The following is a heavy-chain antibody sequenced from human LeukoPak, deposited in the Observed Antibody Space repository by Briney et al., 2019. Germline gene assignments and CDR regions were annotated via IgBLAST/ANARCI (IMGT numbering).Heavy chain of an antibody. CDR3: AKDWRIAAAGLYYYGMDV. J-gene: IGHJ6*02. V-gene: IGHV3-23*01. Sequence: GGSLRLSCAASGFTFSSYAMSWVRQAPGKGLEWVSAISGSGGSTYYADSVKGRFTISRDNSKNTLYLQMNSLRAEDTAVYYCAKDWRIAAAGLYYYGMDVWGQGTTVTVSS. CDR2: ISGSGGST. D-gene: IGHD6-13*01. CDR1: GFTFSSYA.